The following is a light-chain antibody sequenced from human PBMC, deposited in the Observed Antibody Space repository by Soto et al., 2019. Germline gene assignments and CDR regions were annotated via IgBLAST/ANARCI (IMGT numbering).Light chain of an antibody. Sequence: QSVLPQPPSASGTPGQRVTISCSGSSSNIGRNTVNWYQQLPGTAPKLLIYSNNQRPSGVPDRFSGSKSGTSASLAISGLHSEDEADYYCAAWDDSLNGHVVFGEGTKLTVL. CDR2: SNN. V-gene: IGLV1-44*01. J-gene: IGLJ2*01. CDR1: SSNIGRNT. CDR3: AAWDDSLNGHVV.